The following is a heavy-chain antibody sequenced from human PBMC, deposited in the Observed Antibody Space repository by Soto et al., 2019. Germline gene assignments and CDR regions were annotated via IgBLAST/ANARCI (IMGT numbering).Heavy chain of an antibody. D-gene: IGHD2-8*02. Sequence: SVKVSCKASGGTFSSYAISWVRQAPGQGLEWMGGIIPIFGTANYAQKFQDRVTMTADTSTRTAFMEVRSLTSDDTGVYFCAATGGNYFGLDVWGQGTTVTVSS. CDR2: IIPIFGTA. CDR1: GGTFSSYA. V-gene: IGHV1-69*06. J-gene: IGHJ6*02. CDR3: AATGGNYFGLDV.